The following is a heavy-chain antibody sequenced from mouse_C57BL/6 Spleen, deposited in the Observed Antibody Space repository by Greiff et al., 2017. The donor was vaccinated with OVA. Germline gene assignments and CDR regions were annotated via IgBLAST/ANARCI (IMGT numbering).Heavy chain of an antibody. J-gene: IGHJ4*01. D-gene: IGHD3-2*02. V-gene: IGHV1-64*01. CDR2: IHPNSGST. CDR1: GYTFTSYW. CDR3: ARGDSSGWRYAMDY. Sequence: QVQLQQPGAELVKPGASVKLSCKASGYTFTSYWMHWVKQRPGQGLEWIGMIHPNSGSTNYNEKFKSKATLTVDKSSSTAYMQLSSLTSEDSAVYYCARGDSSGWRYAMDYWGQGTSVTVSS.